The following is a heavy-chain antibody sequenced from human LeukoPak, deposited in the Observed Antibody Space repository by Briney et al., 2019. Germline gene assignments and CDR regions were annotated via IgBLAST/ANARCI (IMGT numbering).Heavy chain of an antibody. J-gene: IGHJ4*02. Sequence: GGSLRLSCAASGFTFSSYWMSWVRQAPGKGLEWVANIKKDGSEKQYVDSVKGRFIISRDNAKNSLYLQMNSLRVEDTAVYYCARDPVQDFDYWGQGTLVTVSS. CDR2: IKKDGSEK. CDR3: ARDPVQDFDY. V-gene: IGHV3-7*01. CDR1: GFTFSSYW.